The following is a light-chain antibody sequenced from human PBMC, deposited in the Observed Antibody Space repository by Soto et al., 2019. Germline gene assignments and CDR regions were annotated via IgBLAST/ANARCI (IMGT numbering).Light chain of an antibody. J-gene: IGKJ4*01. Sequence: EIVMTHSPATLSVSPGERVTLSCRASQGVGSTLAWYRQQPGQAPRLLIYDAYIRATGVPARFSGSGSGTEFTLTISSLQSEDFAVYYCQHYKTWPLAFGGGTKVEIK. V-gene: IGKV3-15*01. CDR2: DAY. CDR3: QHYKTWPLA. CDR1: QGVGST.